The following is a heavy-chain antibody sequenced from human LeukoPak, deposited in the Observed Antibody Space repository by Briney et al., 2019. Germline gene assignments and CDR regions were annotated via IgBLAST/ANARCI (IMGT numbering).Heavy chain of an antibody. D-gene: IGHD3-3*01. J-gene: IGHJ4*02. CDR3: AMTDFWSGYYGH. CDR2: ISYSGKT. V-gene: IGHV4-39*01. CDR1: GGSVSNSDFY. Sequence: PSETLSLTCIVSGGSVSNSDFYWGWIRQPPGRGLEWIGNISYSGKTFYNPSLKSRVTISADTTQNQLSLRLTSVTAADTAVYFCAMTDFWSGYYGHGGKEILDTVPS.